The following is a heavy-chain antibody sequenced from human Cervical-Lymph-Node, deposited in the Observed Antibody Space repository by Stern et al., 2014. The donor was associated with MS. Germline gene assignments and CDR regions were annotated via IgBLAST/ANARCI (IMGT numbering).Heavy chain of an antibody. CDR3: ARDITGSSAYFAY. CDR1: GFTFDDYA. D-gene: IGHD1-14*01. V-gene: IGHV3-9*01. CDR2: ISWNSGTI. Sequence: VQLVQSGGDLVQPGRSLRLSCAAFGFTFDDYAMHWVRQAPGKALEWVAGISWNSGTIGYADSVKGRFTTSRDNAYSSLYLQMNSLRPEDTALYYCARDITGSSAYFAYWGQGTLVTVSS. J-gene: IGHJ4*02.